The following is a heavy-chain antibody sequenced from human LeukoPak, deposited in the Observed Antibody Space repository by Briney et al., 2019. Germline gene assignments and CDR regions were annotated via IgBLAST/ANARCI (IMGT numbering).Heavy chain of an antibody. V-gene: IGHV3-21*06. CDR1: GFTFFTYS. CDR3: ARRYYYDSSGYFD. J-gene: IGHJ4*02. D-gene: IGHD3-22*01. CDR2: ISDNSRDK. Sequence: GGSLRLSCAASGFTFFTYSMNWVRQAPGKGLEWVSSISDNSRDKYYADSVKGRFSISRDNAKNSVFLQMDSLRTEDTAVYYCARRYYYDSSGYFDWGQGTLVTVSS.